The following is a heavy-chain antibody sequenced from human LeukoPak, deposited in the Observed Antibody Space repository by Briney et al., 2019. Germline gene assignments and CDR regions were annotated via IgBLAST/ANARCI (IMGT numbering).Heavy chain of an antibody. J-gene: IGHJ3*02. CDR1: GFTFSSYA. D-gene: IGHD3-3*01. V-gene: IGHV3-23*01. Sequence: GGSLRLSCAASGFTFSSYAMSWDRQAPGKGLEWVSAISGSGGSTYYADSVKGRFTISRDNSKNTLYLQMNSRRAEDTAVYYCAKTGITIFEWDAFVIWGQGTMVTVSS. CDR3: AKTGITIFEWDAFVI. CDR2: ISGSGGST.